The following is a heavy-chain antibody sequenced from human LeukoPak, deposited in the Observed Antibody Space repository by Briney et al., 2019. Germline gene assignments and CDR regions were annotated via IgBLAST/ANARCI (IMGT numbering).Heavy chain of an antibody. Sequence: GGSLRLSCAASGFTFDDYAMHWVRHAPGKGLEWVSLISGDGGSTYYADSVKGRFTISRDNSKNSLYPQMNSLRTEDTALYYCAKDKRYSGYDPFDYWGQGTLVTVSS. J-gene: IGHJ4*02. V-gene: IGHV3-43*02. CDR3: AKDKRYSGYDPFDY. CDR1: GFTFDDYA. CDR2: ISGDGGST. D-gene: IGHD5-12*01.